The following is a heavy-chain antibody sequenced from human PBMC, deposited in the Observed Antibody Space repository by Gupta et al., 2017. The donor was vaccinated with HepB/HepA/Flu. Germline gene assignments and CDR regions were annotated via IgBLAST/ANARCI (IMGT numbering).Heavy chain of an antibody. Sequence: GLLKPSETLSLTCAVYGGSFSGYYWSWIRQPPGKGLEWIGEINHSGSTNYNPSLKSRVTISVDTSKNQFSLKLSSVTAADTAVYYCARRGRIVVVRNGMDVWGQGTTVTVSS. CDR2: INHSGST. J-gene: IGHJ6*02. CDR3: ARRGRIVVVRNGMDV. CDR1: GGSFSGYY. V-gene: IGHV4-34*01. D-gene: IGHD2-2*01.